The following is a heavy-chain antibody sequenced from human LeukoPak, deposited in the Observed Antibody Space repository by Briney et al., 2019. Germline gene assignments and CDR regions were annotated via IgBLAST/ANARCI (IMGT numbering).Heavy chain of an antibody. CDR2: IKGDGIST. CDR3: AKDHYWSIDY. CDR1: GFPFSSYW. V-gene: IGHV3-74*01. D-gene: IGHD3-3*01. J-gene: IGHJ4*02. Sequence: QTGGSLRLSCAASGFPFSSYWMHWVRHAPGQGLVWVSRIKGDGISTNYADSVKGRFTISRDIAKNTLYLQMNSLRAEDTGVYYCAKDHYWSIDYWGRGTLVTVSS.